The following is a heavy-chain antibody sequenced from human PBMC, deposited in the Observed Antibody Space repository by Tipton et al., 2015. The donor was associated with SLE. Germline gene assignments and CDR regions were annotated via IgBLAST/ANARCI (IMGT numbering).Heavy chain of an antibody. V-gene: IGHV4-61*02. D-gene: IGHD2-15*01. Sequence: TLSLTCTVSGDSIGSGSYYWIWIRQPAGKGLEWIGRVQNSGSTNYNPSLKSRISISVDTTKTQFSLTKRFVTAADTAVYFCARDRGYCGATSCYLDAWGQGTLVTVSS. J-gene: IGHJ4*02. CDR3: ARDRGYCGATSCYLDA. CDR1: GDSIGSGSYY. CDR2: VQNSGST.